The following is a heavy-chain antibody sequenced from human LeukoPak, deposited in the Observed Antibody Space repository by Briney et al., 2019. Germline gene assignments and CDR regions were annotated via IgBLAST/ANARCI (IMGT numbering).Heavy chain of an antibody. Sequence: GGSLRLSCAASGFTFSSYSMNWVRQAPGKGLEWVSSISSSSSYIYYADSVKGRFTISRDNAKNSLYLQMNSLRAEDTAVYYCARDLGYSYGANPFHYWGQGTLVTVSS. J-gene: IGHJ4*02. D-gene: IGHD5-18*01. CDR2: ISSSSSYI. CDR1: GFTFSSYS. V-gene: IGHV3-21*01. CDR3: ARDLGYSYGANPFHY.